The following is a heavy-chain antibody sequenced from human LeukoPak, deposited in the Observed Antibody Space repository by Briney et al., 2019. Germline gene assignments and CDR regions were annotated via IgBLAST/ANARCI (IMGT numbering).Heavy chain of an antibody. D-gene: IGHD6-6*01. CDR1: GFTFSSYT. V-gene: IGHV3-48*04. CDR3: ARRVTARSLDY. J-gene: IGHJ4*02. CDR2: IGTSSTTI. Sequence: GGSLRLSCAASGFTFSSYTMNWVRQPPGKGPEWVSNIGTSSTTIYYADSVKGRFTISRDNAKNSLYLQMNSLRAEDTAVYYCARRVTARSLDYWGQGTLVTVSS.